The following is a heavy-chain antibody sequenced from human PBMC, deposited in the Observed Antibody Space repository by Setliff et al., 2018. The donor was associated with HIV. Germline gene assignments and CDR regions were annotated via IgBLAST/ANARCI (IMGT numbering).Heavy chain of an antibody. CDR2: IIPIFRTP. V-gene: IGHV1-69*13. J-gene: IGHJ4*02. CDR3: TRGLLLAGLGPYYFDH. Sequence: SVKVSCKASGYTFTSYDMHWVRQAPGQGLEWMGGIIPIFRTPKYAQKFEDRVTITADESTSTDYMEVSILRSEDTAVYYCTRGLLLAGLGPYYFDHWGQGTLVTVSS. D-gene: IGHD2-15*01. CDR1: GYTFTSYD.